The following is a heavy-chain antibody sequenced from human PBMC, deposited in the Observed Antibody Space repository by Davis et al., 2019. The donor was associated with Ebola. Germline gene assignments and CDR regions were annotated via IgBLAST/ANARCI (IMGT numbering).Heavy chain of an antibody. CDR3: TQSGSRDY. Sequence: GGSLRLSCAASGFTFSGSAMHWVRQASGKGLEWVGRIRSKANNYATAYAASVKGRFTISRDDSKNTAYLQMNSLKTEDTAVYYCTQSGSRDYWGQGTLVTVSS. D-gene: IGHD1-26*01. CDR2: IRSKANNYAT. V-gene: IGHV3-73*01. CDR1: GFTFSGSA. J-gene: IGHJ4*02.